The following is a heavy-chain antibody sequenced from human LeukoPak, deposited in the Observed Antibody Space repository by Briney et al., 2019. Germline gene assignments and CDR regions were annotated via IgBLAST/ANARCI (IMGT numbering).Heavy chain of an antibody. CDR2: ISSSRSYI. CDR3: ARGGRTSQLWFWELEARVPNFDY. Sequence: GGSLRLSCAASGFTFSSYSMNWVRQAPGKGLEWVSFISSSRSYIYYADSVKGRFTISRDNAKNSLYLQMNSLRAEDTAVYYCARGGRTSQLWFWELEARVPNFDYWGQGTLVTVSS. CDR1: GFTFSSYS. V-gene: IGHV3-21*05. J-gene: IGHJ4*02. D-gene: IGHD3-10*01.